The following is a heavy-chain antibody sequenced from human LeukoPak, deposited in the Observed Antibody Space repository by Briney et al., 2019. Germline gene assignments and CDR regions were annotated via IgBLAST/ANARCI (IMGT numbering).Heavy chain of an antibody. CDR1: GYTFTTYY. V-gene: IGHV1-46*01. Sequence: ASVNVSCKASGYTFTTYYLHWVRQAPGQGLEWVGIVNPSGGSTNYAQKFQGRVTMTRDTSTSTVYMELSSLRSEDTAIYYCARVARGQLVQFDYWGQGTLVTVSS. CDR3: ARVARGQLVQFDY. CDR2: VNPSGGST. J-gene: IGHJ4*02. D-gene: IGHD6-6*01.